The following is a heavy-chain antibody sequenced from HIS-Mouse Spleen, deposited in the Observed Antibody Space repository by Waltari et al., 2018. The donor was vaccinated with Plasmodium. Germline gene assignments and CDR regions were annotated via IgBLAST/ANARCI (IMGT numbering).Heavy chain of an antibody. D-gene: IGHD3-10*01. CDR1: GGSFSGYY. Sequence: QVQLQQWGAGLLKPSETLSLPCAVYGGSFSGYYWSWIRQPPGQGRELIGEINHSGSTNYNPSLKSRVTISVDTSKNQFSLKLSSVTAADTAVYYCASSGSGSYYYWGQGTLVTVSS. J-gene: IGHJ4*02. V-gene: IGHV4-34*01. CDR2: INHSGST. CDR3: ASSGSGSYYY.